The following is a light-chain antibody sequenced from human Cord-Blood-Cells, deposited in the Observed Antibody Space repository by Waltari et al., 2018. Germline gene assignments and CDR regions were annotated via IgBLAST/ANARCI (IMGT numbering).Light chain of an antibody. CDR3: SSYTSSSTFV. V-gene: IGLV2-14*01. CDR1: SSDVGGYNY. CDR2: DVS. J-gene: IGLJ1*01. Sequence: QSALTQPASESGSPGQSITISCTGTSSDVGGYNYVSWYQQHPGKAPEIMIYDVSKRPSGVSNRFSGSKSGNTASLTISGLQAEDEADYYCSSYTSSSTFVFGTGTKVTVL.